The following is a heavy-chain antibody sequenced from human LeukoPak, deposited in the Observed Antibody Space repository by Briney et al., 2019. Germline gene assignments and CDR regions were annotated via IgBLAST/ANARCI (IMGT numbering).Heavy chain of an antibody. Sequence: ASVKVSCKASGYTFTSYGISWVRQAPGQGLEWMGWISAYNGNTNYAQKLQGRVTMTTDTSTSTAYMALRGLRSDDTPVYYCARGIDYGDPFDYWGQGTLVTVSS. J-gene: IGHJ4*02. CDR3: ARGIDYGDPFDY. CDR2: ISAYNGNT. V-gene: IGHV1-18*01. D-gene: IGHD4-17*01. CDR1: GYTFTSYG.